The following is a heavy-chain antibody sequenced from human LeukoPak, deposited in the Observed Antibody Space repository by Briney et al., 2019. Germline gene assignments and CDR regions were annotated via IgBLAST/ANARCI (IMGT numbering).Heavy chain of an antibody. J-gene: IGHJ4*02. CDR1: GGSISSSSYY. D-gene: IGHD3-10*01. CDR3: ARSDYYGSGSYYGRAYYFDY. CDR2: IYYSGST. Sequence: PSQTLSLTCTVSGGSISSSSYYWGWIRQPPGKGLEWIGSIYYSGSTYYNPSLKSRVTISVDTSKNQFSLKLSSVTAADTAVYYCARSDYYGSGSYYGRAYYFDYWGQGTLVTVSS. V-gene: IGHV4-39*07.